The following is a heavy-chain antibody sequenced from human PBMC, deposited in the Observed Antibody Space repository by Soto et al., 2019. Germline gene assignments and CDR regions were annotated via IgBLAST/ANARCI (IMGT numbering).Heavy chain of an antibody. CDR1: GGSISSGGYS. J-gene: IGHJ5*02. V-gene: IGHV4-30-2*01. D-gene: IGHD6-13*01. CDR2: IYHSGST. Sequence: QLQLQEPGSGLVKPSQTLSLTCAVSGGSISSGGYSWSWIRQPPGKGLEWIGYIYHSGSTYYNPSLKSRVTISVDRSKNQFSLKLSSVTAADTAVYYCARGTMIAAGANWFDPWGQGTLVTVSS. CDR3: ARGTMIAAGANWFDP.